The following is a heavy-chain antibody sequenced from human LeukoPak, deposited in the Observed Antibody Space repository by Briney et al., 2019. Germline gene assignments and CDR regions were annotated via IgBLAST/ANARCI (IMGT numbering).Heavy chain of an antibody. CDR3: AKDAILSQDAFDI. D-gene: IGHD3-9*01. Sequence: GGSLRLSCAASGFTFSSYGMHWVRQAPGKGLEWVAVISYDGTNKYYADSMKGRFTISRDNSRNTLFLQMDSLRAEDTAVYYCAKDAILSQDAFDIWGQGTMVTVSS. V-gene: IGHV3-30*18. CDR1: GFTFSSYG. CDR2: ISYDGTNK. J-gene: IGHJ3*02.